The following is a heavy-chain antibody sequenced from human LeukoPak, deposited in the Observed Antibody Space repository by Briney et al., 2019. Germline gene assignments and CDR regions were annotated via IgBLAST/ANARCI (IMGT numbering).Heavy chain of an antibody. V-gene: IGHV3-30*02. CDR2: IRYDGSNK. J-gene: IGHJ6*03. CDR1: GSTFSSYG. Sequence: GGSLRLSCAASGSTFSSYGMHWVRQAPGKGLEWVAFIRYDGSNKSYADSVKGRFTISRDNSKNTLYLQMNSLRAEDTAVYYCAKGTDYGSGSYRIYFYYYMDVWGKGTTVTVSS. CDR3: AKGTDYGSGSYRIYFYYYMDV. D-gene: IGHD3-10*01.